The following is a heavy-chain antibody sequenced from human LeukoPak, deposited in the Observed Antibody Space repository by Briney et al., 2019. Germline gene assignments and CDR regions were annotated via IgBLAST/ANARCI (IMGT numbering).Heavy chain of an antibody. D-gene: IGHD1-1*01. CDR2: IVPILDVA. V-gene: IGHV1-69*04. Sequence: ASVRVSCKASGCPFSSYPISWVRQAPGQGLEWMGRIVPILDVANYAQKFKDRVTLTADKSTTTAYMELSSLTSEDTAVYFCAREFREVNWNDGTHFAYWGQGTLVTVSS. CDR1: GCPFSSYP. J-gene: IGHJ4*02. CDR3: AREFREVNWNDGTHFAY.